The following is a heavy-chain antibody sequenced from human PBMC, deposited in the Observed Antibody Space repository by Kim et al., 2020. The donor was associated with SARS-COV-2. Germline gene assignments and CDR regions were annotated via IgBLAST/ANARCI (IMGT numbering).Heavy chain of an antibody. Sequence: GSTNYHPSLKSRVTISVDTSKNQFSLKLSSVTAADTAVYYCARTGDAFDIWGQGTMVTVSS. J-gene: IGHJ3*02. D-gene: IGHD3-10*01. CDR3: ARTGDAFDI. CDR2: GST. V-gene: IGHV4-59*01.